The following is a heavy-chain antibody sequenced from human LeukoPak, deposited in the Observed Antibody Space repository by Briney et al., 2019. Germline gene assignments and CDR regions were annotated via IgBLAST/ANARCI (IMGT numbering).Heavy chain of an antibody. Sequence: PGGSLRLSCAASGFTFSSYAMHWVRQAPGKGLEYVSAISSNGGSTYYANSVKGRFTISRDNAKNSLYLQMNSLRAEDTAVYYCARVELLWFGAEGYFDYWGQGTLVTVSS. J-gene: IGHJ4*02. CDR1: GFTFSSYA. CDR2: ISSNGGST. V-gene: IGHV3-64*01. CDR3: ARVELLWFGAEGYFDY. D-gene: IGHD3-10*01.